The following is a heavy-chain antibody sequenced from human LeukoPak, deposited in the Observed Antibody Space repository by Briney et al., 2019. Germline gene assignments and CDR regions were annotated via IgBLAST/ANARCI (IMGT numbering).Heavy chain of an antibody. CDR2: MNPNSGNT. CDR1: GYTFTSYD. D-gene: IGHD2-15*01. Sequence: ASVKVSCKASGYTFTSYDINWVRQATGQGLEWMGWMNPNSGNTGYAQKFQGRVTMTRNNSISTAYMELSSLRSEDTAVYYCARDKVDCSGGSCYSRGNWFDPWGQGTLVTVSS. CDR3: ARDKVDCSGGSCYSRGNWFDP. J-gene: IGHJ5*02. V-gene: IGHV1-8*01.